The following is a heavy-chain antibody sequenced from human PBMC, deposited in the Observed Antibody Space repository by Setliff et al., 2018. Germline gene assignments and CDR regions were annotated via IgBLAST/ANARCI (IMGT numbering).Heavy chain of an antibody. V-gene: IGHV4-4*02. D-gene: IGHD3-16*02. CDR2: IFHSGST. J-gene: IGHJ5*02. CDR3: ARLESLGDLSLYGLWFDP. CDR1: GSSITSSNW. Sequence: SETLSLTCGVSGSSITSSNWWSWVRQAPGKGLEWIGQIFHSGSTHYNPSPKSRLTISVDQSKNQFSLKLKSVTAADTAVYYCARLESLGDLSLYGLWFDPWGQGTLVTVS.